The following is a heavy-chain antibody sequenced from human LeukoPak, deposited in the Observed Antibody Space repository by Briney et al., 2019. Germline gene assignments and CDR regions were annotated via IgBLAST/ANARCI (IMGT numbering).Heavy chain of an antibody. J-gene: IGHJ4*02. Sequence: PSETPSLTCTVSGGSISSYYWSWIRQPPGKGLEWIGYIYYSGDTNYNPSPKSRVTISVDTSKNQFSLKLNSATAADTAVYYCASGTYYYFDFWGQGALVTVSS. CDR1: GGSISSYY. D-gene: IGHD6-13*01. CDR2: IYYSGDT. V-gene: IGHV4-59*01. CDR3: ASGTYYYFDF.